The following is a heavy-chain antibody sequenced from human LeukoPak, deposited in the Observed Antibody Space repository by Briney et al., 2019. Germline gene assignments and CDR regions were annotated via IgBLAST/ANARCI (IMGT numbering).Heavy chain of an antibody. CDR1: GLTVSSNY. J-gene: IGHJ5*02. Sequence: GGSLRLSCAASGLTVSSNYMSWVRQAPGKGLDWVSVIYSGGSTYYADSVKGRFTISRDNSKNTLYLQMNSLRAEDTAVYYCARDGRFSSGSANCFDPWGQGTLVTVSS. CDR2: IYSGGST. D-gene: IGHD6-19*01. V-gene: IGHV3-53*01. CDR3: ARDGRFSSGSANCFDP.